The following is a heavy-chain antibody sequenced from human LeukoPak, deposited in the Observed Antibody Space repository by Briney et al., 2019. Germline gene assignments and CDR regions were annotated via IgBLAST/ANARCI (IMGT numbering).Heavy chain of an antibody. D-gene: IGHD2-15*01. J-gene: IGHJ4*02. CDR3: ARGFGSGASSVQF. CDR2: IWYDGKFK. CDR1: GFTFKTYA. Sequence: GGSLRLSCAASGFTFKTYAMHWVRQAPGKGLEWPAVIWYDGKFKYYGDSVKGRISISRDNSKATLDLQMDNLRAEDSGVYYCARGFGSGASSVQFWGQGTLVTVSS. V-gene: IGHV3-33*01.